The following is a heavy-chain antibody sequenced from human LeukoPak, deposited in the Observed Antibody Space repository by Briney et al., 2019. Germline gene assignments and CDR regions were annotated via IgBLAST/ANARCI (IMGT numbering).Heavy chain of an antibody. V-gene: IGHV4-61*02. J-gene: IGHJ4*01. CDR2: ISSSGST. D-gene: IGHD1-26*01. CDR1: GVSISSGDYY. CDR3: ARGGLKWELLPARAKKSYYFDY. Sequence: SQTLSLTCTVSGVSISSGDYYWSWIRQPAGKGLEWIGRISSSGSTNYNPSPKSRVTISVITSTNQFSMKLRSVTAADTSVYYCARGGLKWELLPARAKKSYYFDYWGQGTLVTVSS.